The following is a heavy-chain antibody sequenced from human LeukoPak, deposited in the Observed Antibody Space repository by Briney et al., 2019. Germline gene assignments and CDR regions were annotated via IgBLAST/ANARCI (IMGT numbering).Heavy chain of an antibody. J-gene: IGHJ4*02. CDR1: GYTLTELS. Sequence: ASVKVSCKVSGYTLTELSMHWVRQAPGKGLEWMGGFDPEDGETIYAQKFQGRVTMTEDTSTDTAYTELSSLRSEDTAVYYCATGGSYHLYFDYWGQGTLVTVSS. D-gene: IGHD1-26*01. V-gene: IGHV1-24*01. CDR2: FDPEDGET. CDR3: ATGGSYHLYFDY.